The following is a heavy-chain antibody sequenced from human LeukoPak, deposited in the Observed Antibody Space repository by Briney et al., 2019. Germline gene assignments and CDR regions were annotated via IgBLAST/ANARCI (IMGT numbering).Heavy chain of an antibody. CDR2: MNPNSGNT. V-gene: IGHV1-8*01. J-gene: IGHJ6*02. Sequence: ASVKVSCKASGYTFTSYDINWVRQATGQGLEWMGWMNPNSGNTGYAQKFQGRVTMTRNTSISTAYMELSSLRSEDTAVYYCARSDSGYCSSTSCYGGYYGMDVWGQGTTVTVSS. CDR3: ARSDSGYCSSTSCYGGYYGMDV. D-gene: IGHD2-2*01. CDR1: GYTFTSYD.